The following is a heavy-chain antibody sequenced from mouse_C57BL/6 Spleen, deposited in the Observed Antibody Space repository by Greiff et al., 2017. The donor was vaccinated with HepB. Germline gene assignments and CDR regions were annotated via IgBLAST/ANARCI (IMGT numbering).Heavy chain of an antibody. V-gene: IGHV1-81*01. J-gene: IGHJ2*01. D-gene: IGHD1-1*02. CDR3: ARSPCGNFDY. CDR2: INPRSGNT. Sequence: VQLQQSGAELARPGASVKLSCKASGYTFTSYGISWVKQRTGQGLEWIGEINPRSGNTYYNEKFKGKATLTADKSSSTAYMGLRNLTSEDSAVYVCARSPCGNFDYWGQGTTLTVSS. CDR1: GYTFTSYG.